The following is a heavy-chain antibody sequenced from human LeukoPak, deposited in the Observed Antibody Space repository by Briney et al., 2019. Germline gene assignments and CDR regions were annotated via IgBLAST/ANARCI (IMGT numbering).Heavy chain of an antibody. CDR3: ARLTLRYFDWLLKDAFDI. J-gene: IGHJ3*02. Sequence: PSETLSLTCAVSGGSISSDIWWSWVRQPPGKGLEWIGEIYHSGTTTYNPSLKSRVTISVDKSKNQFSLNLSSVTAADTAVYYCARLTLRYFDWLLKDAFDIWGQGTMVTVSS. CDR2: IYHSGTT. D-gene: IGHD3-9*01. CDR1: GGSISSDIW. V-gene: IGHV4-4*02.